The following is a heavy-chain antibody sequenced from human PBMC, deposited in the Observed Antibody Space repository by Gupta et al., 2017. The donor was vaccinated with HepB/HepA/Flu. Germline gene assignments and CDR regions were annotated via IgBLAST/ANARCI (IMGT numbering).Heavy chain of an antibody. CDR3: AAYNWNDDWFDP. CDR1: GLTFSDQY. Sequence: QVHLVESGGGLVKPGGSLRLSCTDSGLTFSDQYMTWIRQAPGEGLGLVSYISTSGSTIYYADSVKGRFTISRDNAKNSLYLQMNSLRAEDTAVYYCAAYNWNDDWFDPWGQGTLVTVSS. CDR2: ISTSGSTI. D-gene: IGHD1-20*01. V-gene: IGHV3-11*04. J-gene: IGHJ5*02.